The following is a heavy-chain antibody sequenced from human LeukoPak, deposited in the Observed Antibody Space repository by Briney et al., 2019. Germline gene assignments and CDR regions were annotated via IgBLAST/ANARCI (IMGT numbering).Heavy chain of an antibody. D-gene: IGHD3-10*01. CDR3: ARGRSGSHHFDS. CDR2: ISYDGSNK. Sequence: GGSLRLSCAASGFTFSNYVMHWVRQAPGKGLEWVAIISYDGSNKYYADSVKGRFTISRDNSKNTLYLQMNSLRADDTAVYYCARGRSGSHHFDSWGQGTLVTVPS. CDR1: GFTFSNYV. V-gene: IGHV3-30*04. J-gene: IGHJ4*02.